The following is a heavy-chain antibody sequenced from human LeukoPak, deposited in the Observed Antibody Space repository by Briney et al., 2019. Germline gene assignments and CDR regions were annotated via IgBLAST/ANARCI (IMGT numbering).Heavy chain of an antibody. J-gene: IGHJ4*02. Sequence: PSETLSLTCAVYGGSFSGYYWSWIRQPPGKGLEWIGEINHSGSTNYNPSLKSRVTISVDTSKNQFSLKLSSVTAADTAVYYCARGVYYDSSGYYPDYWGQGTLVTVSS. D-gene: IGHD3-22*01. CDR2: INHSGST. CDR3: ARGVYYDSSGYYPDY. V-gene: IGHV4-34*01. CDR1: GGSFSGYY.